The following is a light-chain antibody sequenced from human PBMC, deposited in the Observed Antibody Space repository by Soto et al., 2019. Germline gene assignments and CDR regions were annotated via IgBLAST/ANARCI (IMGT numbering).Light chain of an antibody. Sequence: QSALTQPASVYGSPGQSITISCTGTSGDIGSYNRVSWYQQHPGKAPKLIIYEVTDRPSGVSIRFSGSKSGNTASLTISGLQAEDEAEYYCSSYTNINTRACVFGTGTKVTVL. V-gene: IGLV2-14*01. CDR1: SGDIGSYNR. CDR2: EVT. CDR3: SSYTNINTRACV. J-gene: IGLJ1*01.